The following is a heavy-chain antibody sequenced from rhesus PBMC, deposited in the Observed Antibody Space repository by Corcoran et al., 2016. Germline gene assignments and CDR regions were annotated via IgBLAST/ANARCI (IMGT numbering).Heavy chain of an antibody. J-gene: IGHJ5-2*02. CDR3: ARSSIVGTTNSLDV. Sequence: QVQLQESGPGVVKPSETLSLTCAVSGGSISRGYDWSWIRQLPGKGLEWIGYIYGSSGSTNYNPSLKNRVTISKDASKNQFSLKLSSVTAADTAVYYCARSSIVGTTNSLDVWGRGVLVTVSS. CDR1: GGSISRGYD. D-gene: IGHD1-44*01. V-gene: IGHV4-76*01. CDR2: IYGSSGST.